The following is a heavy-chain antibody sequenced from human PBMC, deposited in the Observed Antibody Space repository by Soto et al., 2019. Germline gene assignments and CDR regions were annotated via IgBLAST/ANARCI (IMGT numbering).Heavy chain of an antibody. J-gene: IGHJ4*02. Sequence: HEHLVQSGAEVKRPGASLKVSCKASGYSFTGYYIHWVRQAPGQGLEWMGWINPDSGATNYAQNFQCRVTLTSDPSISTASMDLTSMTSDDTAVYYCARGDYGTGGYPFPYFDYWGQGTLVIVSS. V-gene: IGHV1-2*02. CDR1: GYSFTGYY. D-gene: IGHD2-8*02. CDR3: ARGDYGTGGYPFPYFDY. CDR2: INPDSGAT.